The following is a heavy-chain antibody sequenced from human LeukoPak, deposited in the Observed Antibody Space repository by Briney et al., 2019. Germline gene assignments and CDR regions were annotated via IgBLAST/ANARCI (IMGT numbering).Heavy chain of an antibody. CDR2: IKQDGSEK. Sequence: PGGSLRLSCAPSGFTFSSYWMSWVRQAPGKGLEWVAYIKQDGSEKYYVDSVKGRFTISRDNAKNSLYLQMNSLRAEDTAVYYCARDYPKQWLVEGHAFDIWGQGTMVTVSS. CDR1: GFTFSSYW. D-gene: IGHD6-19*01. V-gene: IGHV3-7*01. CDR3: ARDYPKQWLVEGHAFDI. J-gene: IGHJ3*02.